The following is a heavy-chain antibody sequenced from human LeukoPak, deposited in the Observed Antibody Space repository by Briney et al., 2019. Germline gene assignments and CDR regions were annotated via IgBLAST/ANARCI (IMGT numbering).Heavy chain of an antibody. CDR1: GYTFTGYY. CDR3: ANGRYYYDSSGYYGMDV. CDR2: INPNSGGT. D-gene: IGHD3-22*01. Sequence: ASVKVSCKASGYTFTGYYMHWVRQAPGQGLEWMGWINPNSGGTNYARKFQGRVTMTRDTSISTAYMELSRLRSDDTAVYYCANGRYYYDSSGYYGMDVWGQGTTVTVSS. V-gene: IGHV1-2*02. J-gene: IGHJ6*02.